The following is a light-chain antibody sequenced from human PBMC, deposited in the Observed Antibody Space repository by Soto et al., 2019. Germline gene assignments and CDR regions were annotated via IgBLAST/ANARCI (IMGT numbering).Light chain of an antibody. V-gene: IGKV3-15*01. Sequence: EIVMTQSPATLSVSPGERATLSCRAKQTLYHNLAWYQQKLGQAPRLLIYGASARATDIPARFSGSGSGTEFTLTISGLQSEDFAIYYCQQYSDWPLTFGGGTKVEIK. CDR3: QQYSDWPLT. J-gene: IGKJ4*01. CDR1: QTLYHN. CDR2: GAS.